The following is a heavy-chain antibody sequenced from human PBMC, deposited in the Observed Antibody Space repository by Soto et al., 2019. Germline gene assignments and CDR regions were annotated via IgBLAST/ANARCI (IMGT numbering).Heavy chain of an antibody. CDR2: ISSSSSYI. D-gene: IGHD3-22*01. J-gene: IGHJ4*02. Sequence: GGSLRLSCAASGFTFSSYSMNWVRQAPGKGLEWVSSISSSSSYIYYADSVKGRFTISRDNAKNSLYLQMNSLRAEDTAVYYCARSSSYYYDSSAPPDYWGQGTLVTVSS. V-gene: IGHV3-21*01. CDR3: ARSSSYYYDSSAPPDY. CDR1: GFTFSSYS.